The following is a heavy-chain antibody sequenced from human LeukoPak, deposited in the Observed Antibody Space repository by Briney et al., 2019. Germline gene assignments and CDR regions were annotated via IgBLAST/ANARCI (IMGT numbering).Heavy chain of an antibody. CDR3: ARDRLMFLDYYYYYYMDV. Sequence: GGSLRLSCAASGFTFSDYYMSWIRQAPGKGLEWVSYISSSGSTIYYADSVKGRFTISRDNAKNSLYLQMNSLRAEDTAVYYCARDRLMFLDYYYYYYMDVWGKGTTVTVSS. D-gene: IGHD2-8*01. CDR2: ISSSGSTI. J-gene: IGHJ6*03. CDR1: GFTFSDYY. V-gene: IGHV3-11*04.